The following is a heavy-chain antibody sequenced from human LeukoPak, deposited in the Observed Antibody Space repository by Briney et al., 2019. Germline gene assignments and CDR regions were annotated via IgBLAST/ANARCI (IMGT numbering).Heavy chain of an antibody. CDR3: ARYMVRGVTEYY. D-gene: IGHD3-10*01. CDR2: INHSGST. V-gene: IGHV4-34*01. J-gene: IGHJ4*02. CDR1: GGSFSGYY. Sequence: SETLSLTCAVYGGSFSGYYWSWIRQPPGKGLEWIGEINHSGSTNYNPSLKSRVTISVDTSKNQFSLKLSSVTAADTAVYYCARYMVRGVTEYYWGQGTLVTVSS.